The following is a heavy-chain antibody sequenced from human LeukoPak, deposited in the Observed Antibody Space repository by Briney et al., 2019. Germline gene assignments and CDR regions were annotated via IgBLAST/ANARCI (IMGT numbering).Heavy chain of an antibody. CDR1: GGSISSYY. CDR2: IYTSGST. J-gene: IGHJ3*02. Sequence: SETLSLTCTVSGGSISSYYWSWIRQPAGKGLEWIGRIYTSGSTNYNPSLKSRVTMSVDTSKNQFSLKLSSVTAADTAVYYCAREPYDILTGYYSYAFDIWGQGTMVTVSS. V-gene: IGHV4-4*07. CDR3: AREPYDILTGYYSYAFDI. D-gene: IGHD3-9*01.